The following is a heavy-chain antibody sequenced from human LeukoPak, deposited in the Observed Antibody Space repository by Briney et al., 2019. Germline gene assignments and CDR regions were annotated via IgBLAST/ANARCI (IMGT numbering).Heavy chain of an antibody. CDR1: GYTFTSYA. CDR3: AREKFIAGFDY. J-gene: IGHJ4*02. V-gene: IGHV1-3*01. D-gene: IGHD6-13*01. CDR2: INVGNGNT. Sequence: ASVKVSCKASGYTFTSYAMHWVRQAPGQRLEWMGWINVGNGNTKYSQKFQGRVTITREISASTAYMELSSLSSEDTAVYYCAREKFIAGFDYWGQGTLVTVSS.